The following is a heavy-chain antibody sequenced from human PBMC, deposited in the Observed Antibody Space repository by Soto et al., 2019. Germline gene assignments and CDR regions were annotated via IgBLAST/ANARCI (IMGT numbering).Heavy chain of an antibody. V-gene: IGHV4-59*12. CDR2: IYYSGST. Sequence: PSETLSLTCTVSGGSISSYYWSWIRQPPGKGLEWIGYIYYSGSTNYNPSLKSRVTISVDTSKNQFSLKLSSVTAADTAVYYCARAFGSGSYFPMKNWFDPWGQGTLVTVSS. CDR1: GGSISSYY. J-gene: IGHJ5*02. CDR3: ARAFGSGSYFPMKNWFDP. D-gene: IGHD3-10*01.